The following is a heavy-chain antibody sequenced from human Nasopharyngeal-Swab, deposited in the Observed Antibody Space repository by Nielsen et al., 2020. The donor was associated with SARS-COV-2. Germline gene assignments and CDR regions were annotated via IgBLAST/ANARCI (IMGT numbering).Heavy chain of an antibody. Sequence: WIRQCPGQGLEWVAVISYDGSNKYYADSVKGRFTISRDNSKNTLYLQMNSLRAEDTAVYYCARAYYYDSSGPDAFDIWGQGTMVTVSS. D-gene: IGHD3-22*01. CDR3: ARAYYYDSSGPDAFDI. V-gene: IGHV3-30-3*01. CDR2: ISYDGSNK. J-gene: IGHJ3*02.